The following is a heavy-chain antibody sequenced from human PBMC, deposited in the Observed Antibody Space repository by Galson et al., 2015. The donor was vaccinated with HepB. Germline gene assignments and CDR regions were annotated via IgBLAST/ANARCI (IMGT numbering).Heavy chain of an antibody. CDR1: GGSISSSSYY. V-gene: IGHV4-39*01. J-gene: IGHJ4*02. D-gene: IGHD3-16*01. Sequence: LSLTCAVSGGSISSSSYYWGWIRQPPGKGLEWIGSIYYSGSTYYNPSLKSRVTISVDTSKNQFSLKLSSVAAADSAVYYCGRYVHQYDGPDYCGPGTLVTVSS. CDR3: GRYVHQYDGPDY. CDR2: IYYSGST.